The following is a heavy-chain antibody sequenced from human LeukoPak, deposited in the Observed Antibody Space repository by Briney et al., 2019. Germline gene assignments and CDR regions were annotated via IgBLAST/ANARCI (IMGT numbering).Heavy chain of an antibody. D-gene: IGHD5-12*01. J-gene: IGHJ4*02. Sequence: SETLSLTCTVSGGSIRSSSYYWGWIRQPPGKGLEWIGSIYYSGSTYYNPSLKSRVTISVDTSKNQFSLKLSSVTAADTAVYYCARYHNGFDDYWGQGSLVTVSS. V-gene: IGHV4-39*07. CDR3: ARYHNGFDDY. CDR1: GGSIRSSSYY. CDR2: IYYSGST.